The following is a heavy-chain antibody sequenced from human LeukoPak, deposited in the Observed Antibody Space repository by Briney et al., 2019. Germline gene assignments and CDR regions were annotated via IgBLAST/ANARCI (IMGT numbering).Heavy chain of an antibody. CDR1: GXTFDDYG. J-gene: IGHJ4*02. CDR3: ARGRRGRYYFDY. CDR2: INWNGGST. Sequence: GGSLRLSCAASGXTFDDYGMSWVRQAPGKGLESVSGINWNGGSTGYADSVKGRFTISRDNAKNSLYLQMNSLRAEDTALYYCARGRRGRYYFDYWGQGTLVTVSS. V-gene: IGHV3-20*04.